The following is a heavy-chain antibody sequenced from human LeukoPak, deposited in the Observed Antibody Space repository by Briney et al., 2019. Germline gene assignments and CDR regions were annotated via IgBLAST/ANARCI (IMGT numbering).Heavy chain of an antibody. J-gene: IGHJ4*02. D-gene: IGHD3-16*01. CDR2: ISYDGSNK. CDR1: GFTFSSYA. CDR3: ASETGQGGSDY. Sequence: PGRSLRLSCAASGFTFSSYAMHWVRKAPGKGLEWVAVISYDGSNKYYADSVKGRFTISRDNAKNSLYLQMNSLRAEDTAVYYCASETGQGGSDYWGQGTLVTVSS. V-gene: IGHV3-30-3*01.